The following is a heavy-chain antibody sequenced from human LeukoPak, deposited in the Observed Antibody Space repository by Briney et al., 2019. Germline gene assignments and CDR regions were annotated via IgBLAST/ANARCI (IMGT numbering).Heavy chain of an antibody. J-gene: IGHJ6*02. V-gene: IGHV1-18*01. CDR3: ARDRRLPYYYGMDV. CDR2: ISAYNGNT. Sequence: ASVKVSCKASGYTFTNYGINWVRQAPGRGLEWMGWISAYNGNTDFAQKLQGRVTMTIDTSSSTAYMELRSLRSDDTAVYYCARDRRLPYYYGMDVWGQGTTVTVSS. CDR1: GYTFTNYG. D-gene: IGHD2-15*01.